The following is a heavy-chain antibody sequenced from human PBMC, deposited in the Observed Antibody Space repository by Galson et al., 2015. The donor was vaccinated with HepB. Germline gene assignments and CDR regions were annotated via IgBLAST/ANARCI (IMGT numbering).Heavy chain of an antibody. CDR1: GGSISSSSYY. CDR2: IYYSGST. Sequence: SEPLSLTCTVSGGSISSSSYYWGWIRQPPGKGLEWIGSIYYSGSTYYNPSLKSRVTISVDTSKNQFSLKLSSVTAADTAVYYCARQRYDYVWGSYRHQHTDHWGQGTLVTVSS. CDR3: ARQRYDYVWGSYRHQHTDH. J-gene: IGHJ4*02. D-gene: IGHD3-16*02. V-gene: IGHV4-39*01.